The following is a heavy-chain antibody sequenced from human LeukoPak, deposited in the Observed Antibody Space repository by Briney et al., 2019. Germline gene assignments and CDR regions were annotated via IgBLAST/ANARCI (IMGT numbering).Heavy chain of an antibody. V-gene: IGHV3-74*01. D-gene: IGHD6-6*01. Sequence: GGSLRLSCAASGFSFSNYWFHWVRQAPGEGLVWVSRTNEHGTIINYADSVKGRFTISRDNAKNTLYLQMNSLRTEDTAVYYCARSSYSSSSSVWGQGTMVTVSS. CDR1: GFSFSNYW. J-gene: IGHJ3*01. CDR3: ARSSYSSSSSV. CDR2: TNEHGTII.